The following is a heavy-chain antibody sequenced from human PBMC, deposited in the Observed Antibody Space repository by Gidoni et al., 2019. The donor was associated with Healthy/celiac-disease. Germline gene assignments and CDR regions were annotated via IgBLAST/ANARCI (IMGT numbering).Heavy chain of an antibody. CDR3: ARRRGWVVPAAVRLHFDY. D-gene: IGHD2-2*01. CDR1: GGSFCVSY. V-gene: IGHV4-34*01. J-gene: IGHJ4*02. Sequence: QVQLQQWGAGLLKPSEPLSPTGAVYGGSFCVSYWGWIRQPPGKGLEWIGESNHRESTNYKPSQKSRDTIQVDTSKNQLSLKLSSVTGADTAVYYWARRRGWVVPAAVRLHFDYWGQGTLVTVSS. CDR2: SNHREST.